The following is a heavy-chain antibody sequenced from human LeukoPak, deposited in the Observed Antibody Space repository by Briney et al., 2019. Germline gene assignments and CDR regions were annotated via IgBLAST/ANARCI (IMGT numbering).Heavy chain of an antibody. V-gene: IGHV1-69*01. CDR2: IIPIFGTA. J-gene: IGHJ4*02. CDR3: ARGLVGVYSIDY. D-gene: IGHD4-11*01. Sequence: ASVKVSCKASGGTSSSYAISWVRQAPGQGLEWMGGIIPIFGTANYAQKFQGRVTITADESTSTAYMELSSLRSEDTAVYYCARGLVGVYSIDYWGQGTLVTVSS. CDR1: GGTSSSYA.